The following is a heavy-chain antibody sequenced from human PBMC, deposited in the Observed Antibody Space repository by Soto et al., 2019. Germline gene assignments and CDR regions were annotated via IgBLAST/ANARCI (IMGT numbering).Heavy chain of an antibody. Sequence: GGSLRLSCAASGFTFSSYSMNWVRQAPGKGLEWVSSISSSSSYIYYADSVKGRFTISRDNAKNSLYLQMNSLRAEDTAVYYCARDRKIAPKYDFWSGYYTRDFDYWGQGTLVTVSS. J-gene: IGHJ4*02. D-gene: IGHD3-3*01. CDR2: ISSSSSYI. CDR1: GFTFSSYS. CDR3: ARDRKIAPKYDFWSGYYTRDFDY. V-gene: IGHV3-21*01.